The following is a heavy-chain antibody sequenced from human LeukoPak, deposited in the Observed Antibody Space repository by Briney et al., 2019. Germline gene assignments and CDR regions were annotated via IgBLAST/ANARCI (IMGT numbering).Heavy chain of an antibody. CDR2: ISAYNGNT. CDR3: TLYNY. CDR1: GYTFTSYG. D-gene: IGHD2-2*02. V-gene: IGHV1-18*03. J-gene: IGHJ4*02. Sequence: ASVKVSCKASGYTFTSYGISWVRQAPGQGLEWMGWISAYNGNTNYAQKLQGRVTITRDTSASTAYMELSSLRSEDLAVYYCTLYNYWGQGTLVTVSS.